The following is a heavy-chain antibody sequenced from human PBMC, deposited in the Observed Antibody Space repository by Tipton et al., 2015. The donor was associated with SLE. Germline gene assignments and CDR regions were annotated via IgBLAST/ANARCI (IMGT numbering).Heavy chain of an antibody. J-gene: IGHJ4*02. V-gene: IGHV4-59*11. CDR2: MYYSGST. CDR1: SGSITSHD. D-gene: IGHD1-14*01. Sequence: TLSLTCTVSSGSITSHDWSWIRQPPGKGLEWIGDMYYSGSTNQNPSLKSRVTISGDTSKNQFSLKLTSVTAADTAVYYCARRNWVFANWGQGTLVSVSS. CDR3: ARRNWVFAN.